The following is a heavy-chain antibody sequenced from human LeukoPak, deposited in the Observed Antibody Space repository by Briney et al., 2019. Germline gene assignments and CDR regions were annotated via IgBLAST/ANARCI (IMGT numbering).Heavy chain of an antibody. V-gene: IGHV4-39*07. Sequence: SETLSLTCTVSGGSISSSSYYWGWIRQPPGKGLEWIGEINHSGSTNYNPSLKSRVTISVDTSKNQFSLKLSSVTAADTAVYYCARGGRAVPAAPVLQNYYYYYYMDVWGKGTTVTVSS. J-gene: IGHJ6*03. CDR2: INHSGST. D-gene: IGHD2-2*01. CDR1: GGSISSSSYY. CDR3: ARGGRAVPAAPVLQNYYYYYYMDV.